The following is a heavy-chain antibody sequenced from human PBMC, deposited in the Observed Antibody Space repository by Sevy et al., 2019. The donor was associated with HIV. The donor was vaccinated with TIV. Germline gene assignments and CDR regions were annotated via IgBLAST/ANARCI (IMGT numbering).Heavy chain of an antibody. CDR1: GFSLNTYW. Sequence: GGSLRLSCAASGFSLNTYWMSLVRQAPGKGLEWVANIKQDGSVTYYVDSVKGRFTISRDNARNFLYLQMTSLRAEDTARYYCVRAVAADGSFWGQGTLVTVSS. CDR3: VRAVAADGSF. J-gene: IGHJ4*02. V-gene: IGHV3-7*04. D-gene: IGHD6-13*01. CDR2: IKQDGSVT.